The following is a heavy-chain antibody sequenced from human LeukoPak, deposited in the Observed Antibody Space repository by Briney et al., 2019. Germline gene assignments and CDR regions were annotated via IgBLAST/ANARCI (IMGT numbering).Heavy chain of an antibody. CDR2: ISYDGSNK. CDR3: ARDASLWFGELSRPYYYYGMDV. Sequence: GGSLRLSCAASGFTFSSYAMHWVRQAPGKGLEWVAVISYDGSNKYYADSVRGRFTISRDNSKNTLYLQMNSLRAEDTAVYYCARDASLWFGELSRPYYYYGMDVWGQGTTVTVSS. V-gene: IGHV3-30-3*01. J-gene: IGHJ6*02. CDR1: GFTFSSYA. D-gene: IGHD3-10*01.